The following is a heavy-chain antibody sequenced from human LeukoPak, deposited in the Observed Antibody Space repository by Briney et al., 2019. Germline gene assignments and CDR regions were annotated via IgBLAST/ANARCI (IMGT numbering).Heavy chain of an antibody. V-gene: IGHV3-30-3*01. CDR1: GFTFSSYA. CDR3: ARDPEVGATGNSPFGY. CDR2: ISYDGSNK. D-gene: IGHD1-26*01. J-gene: IGHJ4*02. Sequence: GGSLRLSCAASGFTFSSYAMHWVRQAPGKGLEWVAVISYDGSNKYYADSVKGRFTISRDNSKNTLYLQMNSLRAEDTAVYYCARDPEVGATGNSPFGYWGQGTLVTVSS.